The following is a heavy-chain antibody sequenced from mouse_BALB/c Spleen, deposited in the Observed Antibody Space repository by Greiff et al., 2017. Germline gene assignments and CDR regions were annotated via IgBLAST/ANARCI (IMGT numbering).Heavy chain of an antibody. CDR1: GYSFTSYY. CDR2: IDPFNGGT. D-gene: IGHD1-1*01. J-gene: IGHJ4*01. V-gene: IGHV1S135*01. Sequence: EVQLQQSGPELMKPGASVKISCKASGYSFTSYYMHWVKQSHGKSLEWIGYIDPFNGGTSYNQKFKGKATLTVDKSSSTAYMHLSSLTSEDSAVYYCASSNYAMDYWGQGTSVTVSS. CDR3: ASSNYAMDY.